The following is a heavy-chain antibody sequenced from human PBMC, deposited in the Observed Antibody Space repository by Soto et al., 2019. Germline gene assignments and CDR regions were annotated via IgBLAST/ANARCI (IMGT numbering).Heavy chain of an antibody. CDR3: ARVTGTTGNYYYYGMDV. V-gene: IGHV5-10-1*01. D-gene: IGHD1-7*01. CDR2: IDPSDSYT. J-gene: IGHJ6*02. CDR1: GYSFTSYW. Sequence: HGESLKISCKGSGYSFTSYWISWVRQMPGKGLEWMGRIDPSDSYTNYSPSFQGHVTISADKSISTAYLQWSSLKASDTAMYYCARVTGTTGNYYYYGMDVWGQGTTVTVSS.